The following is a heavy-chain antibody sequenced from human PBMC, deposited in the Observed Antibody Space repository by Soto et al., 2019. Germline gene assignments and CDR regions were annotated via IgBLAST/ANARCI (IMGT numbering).Heavy chain of an antibody. CDR1: GFTFSSYS. CDR2: ISSSSSYI. CDR3: ARNLSHYSNYVGWFDP. V-gene: IGHV3-21*01. Sequence: PVGSLRLSCAASGFTFSSYSMNWVRQAPGKGLEWVSSISSSSSYIYYADSVKGRFTISRDNAKNSLYLQMNSLRAEDTAVYYCARNLSHYSNYVGWFDPCGQGTLVTVSS. D-gene: IGHD4-4*01. J-gene: IGHJ5*02.